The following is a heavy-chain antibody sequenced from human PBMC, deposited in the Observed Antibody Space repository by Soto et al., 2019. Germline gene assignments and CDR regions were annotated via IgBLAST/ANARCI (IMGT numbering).Heavy chain of an antibody. V-gene: IGHV3-23*01. Sequence: GGSLRLSCAASGFTFSSYAMSWVRQTPGKGLEWVSAISISGGSTYYADSVKGRFTISRDNSKNTLYLQMHRLRAEDTALYYSAKGQKWEPPFDNWGQGTLVTVSS. J-gene: IGHJ4*02. D-gene: IGHD1-26*01. CDR3: AKGQKWEPPFDN. CDR2: ISISGGST. CDR1: GFTFSSYA.